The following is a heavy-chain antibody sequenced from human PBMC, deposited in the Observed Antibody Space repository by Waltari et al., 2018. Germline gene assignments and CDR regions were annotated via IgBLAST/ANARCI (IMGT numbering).Heavy chain of an antibody. CDR1: GFTFVTSA. V-gene: IGHV3-23*01. CDR3: AKVAGIAAAEFHFDF. Sequence: EVQLLESGGGLVQPGGSLRLSCAASGFTFVTSAMTGVRQAPGKVLVVLSSIGDPALTTFVAESVEGRFSSSRDNSTKTLYLQINGLPADDTAVYYCAKVAGIAAAEFHFDFWGRGTLVTVSS. CDR2: IGDPALTT. J-gene: IGHJ4*02. D-gene: IGHD6-13*01.